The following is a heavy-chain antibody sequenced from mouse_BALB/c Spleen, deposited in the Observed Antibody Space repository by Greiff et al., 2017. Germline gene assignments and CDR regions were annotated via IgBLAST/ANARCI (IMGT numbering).Heavy chain of an antibody. J-gene: IGHJ1*01. Sequence: VKLQESGPGLVAPSQSLSITCTVSGFSLTSYDISWIRQPPGKGLEWLGVIWTGGGTNYNSAFMSRLSISKDNSKSQVFLKMNSLQTDDTAIYYCVRDGIYYGNYVRYFDVWGAGTTVTVSS. V-gene: IGHV2-9-2*01. CDR1: GFSLTSYD. CDR2: IWTGGGT. CDR3: VRDGIYYGNYVRYFDV. D-gene: IGHD2-1*01.